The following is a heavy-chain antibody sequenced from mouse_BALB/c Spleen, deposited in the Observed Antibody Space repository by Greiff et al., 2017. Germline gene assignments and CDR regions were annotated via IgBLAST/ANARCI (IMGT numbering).Heavy chain of an antibody. V-gene: IGHV1S22*01. CDR3: TRAGHYYGNYEGFAY. D-gene: IGHD2-1*01. Sequence: LQQPGSELVRPGASVKLSCKASGYTFTSYWMHWVKQRHGQGLEWIGNIYPGSGSTNYDEKFKSKGTLTVDTSSSTAYMHLSSLTSEDSAVYYCTRAGHYYGNYEGFAYWGQGTLVTVSA. CDR1: GYTFTSYW. J-gene: IGHJ3*01. CDR2: IYPGSGST.